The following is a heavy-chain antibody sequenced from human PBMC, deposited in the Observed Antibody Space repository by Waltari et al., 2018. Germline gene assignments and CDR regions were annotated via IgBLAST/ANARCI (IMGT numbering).Heavy chain of an antibody. J-gene: IGHJ3*01. V-gene: IGHV3-7*01. CDR3: ARVAYDSWNFDF. CDR2: INQGGSAI. D-gene: IGHD3-22*01. Sequence: EVKLVESGGGLDKPGESLSPSWAASGFPFKNYWMPWVRQAPGKGLEWVANINQGGSAIFYVDSVKGRFTISRDDAKNSLYLQMNSLRAEDMAVYYCARVAYDSWNFDFWGQGTMVTVSS. CDR1: GFPFKNYW.